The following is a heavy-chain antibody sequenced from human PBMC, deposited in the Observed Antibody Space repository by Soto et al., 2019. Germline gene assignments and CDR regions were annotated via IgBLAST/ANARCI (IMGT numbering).Heavy chain of an antibody. V-gene: IGHV3-7*01. D-gene: IGHD6-13*01. CDR1: GFTFSNYW. CDR3: ARDLGSSWYPEYFQH. Sequence: SLRLSCAASGFTFSNYWMNWVRQAPGKGLEWVANIKKDGSEKYYVDSVKGRFTISRDSAKNSVYLQMNSLRAEDTAVYYCARDLGSSWYPEYFQHWGQGTLVTVSS. J-gene: IGHJ1*01. CDR2: IKKDGSEK.